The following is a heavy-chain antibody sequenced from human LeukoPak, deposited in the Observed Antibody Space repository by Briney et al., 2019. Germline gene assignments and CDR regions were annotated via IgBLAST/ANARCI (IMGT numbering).Heavy chain of an antibody. Sequence: KSGGSLRLSCAASGFTFDDYAMHWVRQAPGKGLEWVSGISWNSGSIGYADSVKGRFTISRDNAKNSLYLQMNSLRAEDTALYYCASEAAYYDSSGYPAFDIWGQGTMVTVSS. J-gene: IGHJ3*02. CDR1: GFTFDDYA. V-gene: IGHV3-9*01. D-gene: IGHD3-22*01. CDR2: ISWNSGSI. CDR3: ASEAAYYDSSGYPAFDI.